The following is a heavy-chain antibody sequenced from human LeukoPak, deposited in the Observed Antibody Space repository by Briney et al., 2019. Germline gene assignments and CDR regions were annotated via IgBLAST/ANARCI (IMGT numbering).Heavy chain of an antibody. J-gene: IGHJ4*02. CDR2: IYYSGST. CDR3: AREGRDGYFGY. V-gene: IGHV4-59*01. D-gene: IGHD5-24*01. CDR1: GGSISSYY. Sequence: SETLSLTCTVSGGSISSYYWSWIRQPPAKGLEWIGYIYYSGSTNYNPSLRSRVTISVDTSKNQFSLKLSSVTAADTAVYYCAREGRDGYFGYWGQGTLVTVSS.